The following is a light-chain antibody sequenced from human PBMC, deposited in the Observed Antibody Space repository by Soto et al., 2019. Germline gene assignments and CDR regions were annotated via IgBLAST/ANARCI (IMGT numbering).Light chain of an antibody. CDR1: QTVSSY. CDR2: DAS. J-gene: IGKJ3*01. V-gene: IGKV1-9*01. CDR3: QQLNNFVT. Sequence: DIQLTQSPSFLSASVGDRVTITCRASQTVSSYLVWYQQKPGKAPKVLITDASTFQSGVPSRFSGSGFGTEFTLTIRGLQPDDVATYYCQQLNNFVTFGPGTKVNI.